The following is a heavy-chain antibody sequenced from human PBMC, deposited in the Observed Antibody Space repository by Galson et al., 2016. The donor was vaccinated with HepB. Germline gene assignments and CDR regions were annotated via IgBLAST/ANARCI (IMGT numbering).Heavy chain of an antibody. Sequence: TLSLTCTVSGGSIASGDYSWIWIRRPAGMGLEWIGRVYTNGNTKYTSSIQSTATLYIDVVTNQLSLKLASVTAADTDVCDGARGTYSGWSFYYNLAVGGKGTAVTVSS. CDR1: GGSIASGDYS. CDR3: ARGTYSGWSFYYNLAV. CDR2: VYTNGNT. V-gene: IGHV4-61*02. D-gene: IGHD1-26*01. J-gene: IGHJ6*03.